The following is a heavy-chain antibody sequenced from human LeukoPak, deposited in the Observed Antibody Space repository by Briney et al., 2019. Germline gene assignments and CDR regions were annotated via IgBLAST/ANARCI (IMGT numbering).Heavy chain of an antibody. CDR2: INHSGST. D-gene: IGHD3-9*01. CDR3: ARHVLRYFDWLLLWDY. Sequence: SXTLSXTCAVYGGSFSAYYWSWIRQPPGKGLEWIGEINHSGSTNYNPSLKSRVTISVDTSKNQFSLKLSSVTAADTAVYYCARHVLRYFDWLLLWDYWGQGTLVTVSS. J-gene: IGHJ4*02. CDR1: GGSFSAYY. V-gene: IGHV4-34*01.